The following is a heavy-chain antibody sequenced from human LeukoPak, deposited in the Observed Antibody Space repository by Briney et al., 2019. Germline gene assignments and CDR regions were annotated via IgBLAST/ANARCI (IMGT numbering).Heavy chain of an antibody. V-gene: IGHV3-21*01. D-gene: IGHD1-26*01. CDR1: GFSFSTYN. CDR2: ITSGSTYK. CDR3: ARDGQTSGIPDEY. J-gene: IGHJ4*02. Sequence: GGPLRLSCAASGFSFSTYNMNWLRRAPGKGLEWVSSITSGSTYKYYADSVKGRFTISRDNAKNLLYLEVNSLTVDDTAVYYCARDGQTSGIPDEYWGQGTLVTVSS.